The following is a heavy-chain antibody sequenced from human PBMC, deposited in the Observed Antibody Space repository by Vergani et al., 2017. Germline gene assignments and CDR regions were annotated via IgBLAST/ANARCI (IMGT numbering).Heavy chain of an antibody. Sequence: QVTLKESDPALVKPTQTLRLTCTFSGFSLSTSGMRVSWIRQPPGKALEWLARIDWDDDKFYSTSLKTRLTISKDTSKNQVVLTMTNMDPVDTATYYCARSSNWGSTGFDYWGQGTLVTVSS. V-gene: IGHV2-70*04. CDR2: IDWDDDK. CDR1: GFSLSTSGMR. D-gene: IGHD7-27*01. J-gene: IGHJ4*02. CDR3: ARSSNWGSTGFDY.